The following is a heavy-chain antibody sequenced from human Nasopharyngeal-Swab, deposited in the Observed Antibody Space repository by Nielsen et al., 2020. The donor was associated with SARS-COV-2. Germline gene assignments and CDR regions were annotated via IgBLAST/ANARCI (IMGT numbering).Heavy chain of an antibody. Sequence: GGSLRLSCAASGFAFSDSAMHWVRQASGKGLEWLGRVRSKANNYATSYAASVKGRFTISRDDSKNTAYLQMNSLITEDTAVYYCSSAGILTGYIHYFWGQGTTVTVSS. D-gene: IGHD3-9*01. J-gene: IGHJ6*02. CDR2: VRSKANNYAT. CDR3: SSAGILTGYIHYF. V-gene: IGHV3-73*01. CDR1: GFAFSDSA.